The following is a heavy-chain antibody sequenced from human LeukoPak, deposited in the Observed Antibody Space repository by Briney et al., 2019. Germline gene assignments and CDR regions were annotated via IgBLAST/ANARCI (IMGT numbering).Heavy chain of an antibody. J-gene: IGHJ4*02. CDR3: VRVGYSYGYGDWNHFDY. CDR2: IYSGGST. V-gene: IGHV3-66*02. Sequence: PGGSLRLSCAASGFTVSSNYMSWVRQAPGKGLERVSIIYSGGSTYYADSVKGRFPISRDNSKNTLYLQMNSLRAEDTAVYFCVRVGYSYGYGDWNHFDYWGQGTLVTVSS. CDR1: GFTVSSNY. D-gene: IGHD5-18*01.